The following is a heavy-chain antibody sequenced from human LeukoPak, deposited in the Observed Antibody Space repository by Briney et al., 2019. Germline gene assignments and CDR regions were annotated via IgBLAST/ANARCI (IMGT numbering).Heavy chain of an antibody. CDR1: GFTFSSYS. CDR3: ARDRDDSGSPDY. J-gene: IGHJ4*02. Sequence: PGGSLRLSCAASGFTFSSYSMNWVRQAPGKGLEWVSSISSSSSYIYYADSVKGRFTISRDNAKNSLYLQMNSLRAEDTAVYYCARDRDDSGSPDYWGQGTLVTVSS. D-gene: IGHD1-26*01. CDR2: ISSSSSYI. V-gene: IGHV3-21*01.